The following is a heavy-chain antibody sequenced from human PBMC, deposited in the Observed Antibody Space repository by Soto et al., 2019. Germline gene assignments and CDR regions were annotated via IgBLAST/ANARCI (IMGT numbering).Heavy chain of an antibody. CDR2: INPSGGST. J-gene: IGHJ4*02. Sequence: ASVKVSCKASGYTFTSYYMHWVRQAPGQGLEWMGIINPSGGSTSYAQKFQGRVTMTRDTSTSTVYMELSSLRSEDTAVYYCARLAGLATISYYFDFWGQGALVTVSS. V-gene: IGHV1-46*01. CDR3: ARLAGLATISYYFDF. D-gene: IGHD3-9*01. CDR1: GYTFTSYY.